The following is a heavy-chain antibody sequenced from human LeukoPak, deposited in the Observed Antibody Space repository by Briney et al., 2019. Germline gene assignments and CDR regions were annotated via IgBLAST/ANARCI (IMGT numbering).Heavy chain of an antibody. D-gene: IGHD3-10*01. V-gene: IGHV3-23*01. CDR2: ISGSGGST. CDR1: GFTFSSYA. J-gene: IGHJ6*02. CDR3: AKQYYGYSVGYGMDV. Sequence: GGSLRLSCAASGFTFSSYAMSWVRQAPGKGLEWVSAISGSGGSTYYAGSVKGRFTISRDNSKNTLYLQMNSLRAEDTAVYYCAKQYYGYSVGYGMDVWGQGTTVTVSS.